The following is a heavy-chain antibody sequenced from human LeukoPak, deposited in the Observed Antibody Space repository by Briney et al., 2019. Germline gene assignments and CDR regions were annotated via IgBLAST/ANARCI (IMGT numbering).Heavy chain of an antibody. CDR3: ARAPERWYSYGSSTYYYMDV. V-gene: IGHV4-59*01. D-gene: IGHD5-18*01. Sequence: SETLSLTCTVSGGSISSYYWNWIRQPPGKGPEWIGSISYSGSTKYNPSLESRVTISVDTSKNQISLKLSSVTAADTTVYYCARAPERWYSYGSSTYYYMDVWGKGTTVTVSS. CDR1: GGSISSYY. CDR2: ISYSGST. J-gene: IGHJ6*03.